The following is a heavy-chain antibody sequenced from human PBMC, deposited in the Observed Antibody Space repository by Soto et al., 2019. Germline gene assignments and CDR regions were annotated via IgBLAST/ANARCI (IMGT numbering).Heavy chain of an antibody. J-gene: IGHJ5*02. D-gene: IGHD5-18*01. CDR1: GFTFSSYA. CDR2: IRCDGNEI. Sequence: QVQLVESGGGVVQPGRSLRLSCAASGFTFSSYAMHWVLQVPGKGLEWVALIRCDGNEISYVDSVKGRFTISRDNSENMLYLKMNSLTAEDAALYYCARSLTDSYGAYFLDTWGQGALFTVSS. V-gene: IGHV3-33*01. CDR3: ARSLTDSYGAYFLDT.